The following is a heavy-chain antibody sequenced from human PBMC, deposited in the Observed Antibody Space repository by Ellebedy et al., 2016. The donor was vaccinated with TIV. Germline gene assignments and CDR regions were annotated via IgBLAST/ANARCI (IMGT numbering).Heavy chain of an antibody. D-gene: IGHD5-24*01. V-gene: IGHV3-30*03. CDR2: ISHDGRNK. CDR3: VRDSGNNWFREHDY. Sequence: GESLKISXAASGFIFSGHNMHWVRQAPGKGLEWVAVISHDGRNKYYVDSVKGRFTISRDNSKKTLYLQMNGLRGEDTAVYYCVRDSGNNWFREHDYWGQGALVTVSS. CDR1: GFIFSGHN. J-gene: IGHJ4*02.